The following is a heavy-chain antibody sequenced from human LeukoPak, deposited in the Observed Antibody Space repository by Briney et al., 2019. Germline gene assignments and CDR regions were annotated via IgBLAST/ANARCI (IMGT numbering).Heavy chain of an antibody. Sequence: SETLSLTCTVSGGSISSYYWSWIRQPPGKGLEWVGYIYNSGSTNYNTSLKSRVTISVDTSKNQYSLKMSSVTAADTAVYYCARDSGGPHSVFEIWGQGTMVTASS. J-gene: IGHJ3*02. V-gene: IGHV4-59*01. CDR1: GGSISSYY. CDR3: ARDSGGPHSVFEI. CDR2: IYNSGST. D-gene: IGHD5/OR15-5a*01.